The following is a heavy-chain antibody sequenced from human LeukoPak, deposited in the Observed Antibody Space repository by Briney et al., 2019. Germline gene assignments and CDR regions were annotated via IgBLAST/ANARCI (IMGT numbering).Heavy chain of an antibody. Sequence: TGGSLRLSCATSGFTFSRHWMTWVRQAPGKGPEWVANIKQDGSERYYVHSVRGRFTISRDNAKNALYLQMNSLRVEDTAVYYCARDGGHSTDLDYWGQGILATVSS. J-gene: IGHJ4*02. CDR3: ARDGGHSTDLDY. CDR1: GFTFSRHW. CDR2: IKQDGSER. V-gene: IGHV3-7*01. D-gene: IGHD2-8*02.